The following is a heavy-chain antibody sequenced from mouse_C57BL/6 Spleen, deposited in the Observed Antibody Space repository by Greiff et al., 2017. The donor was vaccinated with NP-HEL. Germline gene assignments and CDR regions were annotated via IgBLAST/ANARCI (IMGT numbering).Heavy chain of an antibody. J-gene: IGHJ1*03. CDR3: ASNDGYYFWYFDV. V-gene: IGHV2-9-1*01. D-gene: IGHD2-3*01. CDR1: GFSLTSYA. CDR2: IWTGGGT. Sequence: QVQLQQSGPGLVAPSQSLSITCTVSGFSLTSYAISWVRQPPGKGLEWLGVIWTGGGTNYNSALKSRLSISKDNSKSQVFLKMNSLQTDDTARYYCASNDGYYFWYFDVWGTGTTVTVSS.